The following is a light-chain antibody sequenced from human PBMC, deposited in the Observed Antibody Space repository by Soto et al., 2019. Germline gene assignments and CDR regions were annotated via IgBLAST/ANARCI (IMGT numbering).Light chain of an antibody. V-gene: IGLV2-8*01. CDR1: SSDVGGYNY. CDR3: SSYAGSYRV. J-gene: IGLJ1*01. Sequence: QSALTQPPSASGSPGQSVTISCTRTSSDVGGYNYVSWYQQHPGKAPKLMIYEVTKRPSGVPDRFSGSKSGNTASLTVSGLQAEDEADYYCSSYAGSYRVFGTGTKLTVL. CDR2: EVT.